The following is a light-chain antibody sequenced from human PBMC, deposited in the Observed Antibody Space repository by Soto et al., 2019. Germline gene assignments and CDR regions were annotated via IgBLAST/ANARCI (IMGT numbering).Light chain of an antibody. Sequence: EIVMTQSPAPLSVSPGERTTLSSRASQSVSRILAWYQQKPGQAPRLLIYGASTRATGIPVRFSGSGSGTEFTLTISSLQSEDFAVYYCQQYDKWPPTFGQGTKVDIK. V-gene: IGKV3-15*01. CDR1: QSVSRI. CDR3: QQYDKWPPT. CDR2: GAS. J-gene: IGKJ1*01.